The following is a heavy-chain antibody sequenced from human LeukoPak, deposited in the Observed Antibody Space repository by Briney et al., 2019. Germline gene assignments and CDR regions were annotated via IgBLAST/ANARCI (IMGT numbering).Heavy chain of an antibody. D-gene: IGHD5-12*01. CDR2: MSGSGGST. Sequence: AGGSLRLSCAASGFTFSTYAMSWVRQAPGKGLEWVSGMSGSGGSTYYADSVKGRFTISRDNAKNSLYLQMNSLRAEDTAVYYCARDSRGGYGSASAFDIWGQGTMVTVSS. CDR3: ARDSRGGYGSASAFDI. J-gene: IGHJ3*02. V-gene: IGHV3-23*01. CDR1: GFTFSTYA.